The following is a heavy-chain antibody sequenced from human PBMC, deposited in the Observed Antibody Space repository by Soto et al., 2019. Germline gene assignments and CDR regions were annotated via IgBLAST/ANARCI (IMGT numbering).Heavy chain of an antibody. CDR1: GGSIDYYY. D-gene: IGHD4-17*01. CDR3: ARDSTAGFPYADIDV. J-gene: IGHJ6*02. CDR2: ISDSGTT. V-gene: IGHV4-59*01. Sequence: PSETLSLTCSVSGGSIDYYYWTWIRQPPGKGLEWLGYISDSGTTRYNPSLRSRVTISIDTSKNQFSLKLNSVTAADTAVYYCARDSTAGFPYADIDVWGQGTTVTVSS.